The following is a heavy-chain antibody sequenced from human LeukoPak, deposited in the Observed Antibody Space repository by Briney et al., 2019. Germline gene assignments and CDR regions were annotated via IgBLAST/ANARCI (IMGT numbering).Heavy chain of an antibody. CDR2: IYHSGST. J-gene: IGHJ4*02. CDR3: ASAWFGELLPDY. CDR1: GYSISSGYY. Sequence: SETLSLTCTVSGYSISSGYYWGWIRQPPGKGLEWIGSIYHSGSTYYNPSLKSRVTISVDTSKNQFSLKLSSVTAADTAVYYCASAWFGELLPDYWGQGTLVTVSS. D-gene: IGHD3-10*01. V-gene: IGHV4-38-2*02.